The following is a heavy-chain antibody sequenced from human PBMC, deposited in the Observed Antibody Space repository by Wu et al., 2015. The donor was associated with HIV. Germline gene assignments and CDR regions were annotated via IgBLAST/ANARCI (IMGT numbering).Heavy chain of an antibody. Sequence: AEVKKPGASVKVSCKASGYTFTDYDIIWVRQAAGQGLEWVGWMNPNSGNTEYAQKFQGRVTMTRNTAISTAYMEVSSLRSEDTAVYFCAREFHYDTSGYYYRIHNWFDPWGQGTLVTVSS. CDR1: GYTFTDYD. CDR2: MNPNSGNT. CDR3: AREFHYDTSGYYYRIHNWFDP. J-gene: IGHJ5*02. D-gene: IGHD3-22*01. V-gene: IGHV1-8*01.